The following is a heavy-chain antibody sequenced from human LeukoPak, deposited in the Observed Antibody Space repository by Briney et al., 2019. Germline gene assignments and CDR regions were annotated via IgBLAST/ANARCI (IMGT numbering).Heavy chain of an antibody. J-gene: IGHJ6*03. CDR1: VYTLSGYY. D-gene: IGHD2-2*01. V-gene: IGHV1-2*02. CDR2: IHPKSGGT. Sequence: ASVKVSCKASVYTLSGYYINWVRQAPGQGFEWIGWIHPKSGGTNYAQKFQDRVTMARDTSISTSYMDLTRLTSDDTAVYYCAISCVTSCREGLNYYMDVWGKGTTVTVSS. CDR3: AISCVTSCREGLNYYMDV.